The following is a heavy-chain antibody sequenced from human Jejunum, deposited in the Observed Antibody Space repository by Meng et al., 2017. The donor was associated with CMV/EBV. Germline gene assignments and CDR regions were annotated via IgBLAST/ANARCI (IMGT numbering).Heavy chain of an antibody. J-gene: IGHJ4*01. CDR3: ARYYCESGSCFIDY. Sequence: GFAVSSYGMSWVRQAAGKGVERLAKIGRDGSGTDYVDSLEGRFTISRDNAKNSMYLQMNSLRAEDTAVYYCARYYCESGSCFIDYWGHGTLVTVSS. V-gene: IGHV3-7*01. CDR1: GFAVSSYG. CDR2: IGRDGSGT. D-gene: IGHD2-15*01.